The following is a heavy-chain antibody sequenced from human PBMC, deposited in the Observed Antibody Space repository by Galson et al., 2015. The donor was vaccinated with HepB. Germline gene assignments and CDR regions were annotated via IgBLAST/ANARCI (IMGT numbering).Heavy chain of an antibody. J-gene: IGHJ6*02. CDR1: GYSFTSYW. V-gene: IGHV5-10-1*01. CDR2: IDPSDSYT. Sequence: QSGAEVKKPGESLRISCKGSGYSFTSYWISWVRQMPGKGLEWMGRIDPSDSYTNYSPSFQGHVTISADKSISTAYLQWSSLKASDTAMYYCASRHYGSGSYSYYGMDVWGQGTTVTVSS. CDR3: ASRHYGSGSYSYYGMDV. D-gene: IGHD3-10*01.